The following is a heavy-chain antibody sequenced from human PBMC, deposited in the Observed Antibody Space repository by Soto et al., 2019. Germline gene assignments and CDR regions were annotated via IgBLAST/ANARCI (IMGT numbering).Heavy chain of an antibody. J-gene: IGHJ6*02. CDR1: GYTFTAYY. D-gene: IGHD3-10*01. CDR2: INPKFGDT. Sequence: QVQLVQSGAEVKEPGDSVRVSCEASGYTFTAYYLHWVRQAPGQGLEWMGWINPKFGDTTYAQDFQGMVTMTRDMSISTVYMELSRLTSDDTAIYYCARNMDYYYGPGSGNGHGVWGQGTTVTVFS. CDR3: ARNMDYYYGPGSGNGHGV. V-gene: IGHV1-2*02.